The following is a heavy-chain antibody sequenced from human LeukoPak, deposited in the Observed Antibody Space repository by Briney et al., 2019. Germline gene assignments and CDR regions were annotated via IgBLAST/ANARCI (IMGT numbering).Heavy chain of an antibody. CDR1: GGSISSSSYY. J-gene: IGHJ4*02. V-gene: IGHV4-39*01. Sequence: SETLSLTCTVSGGSISSSSYYWGWIRQPPGKGLEWIGSIYYSGSTYYNPSLKSRVTISVDTSKNQFSLKLSSVTAADTAVYYCAPRRYFGSGSYYGFDYWGQGTLVTVSS. D-gene: IGHD3-10*01. CDR3: APRRYFGSGSYYGFDY. CDR2: IYYSGST.